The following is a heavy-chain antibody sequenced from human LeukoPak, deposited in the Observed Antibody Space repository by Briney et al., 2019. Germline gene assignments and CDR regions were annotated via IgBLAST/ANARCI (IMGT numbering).Heavy chain of an antibody. CDR3: ARLGGYYDSSGYLAVDAFDI. CDR1: GGSISSSDYS. D-gene: IGHD3-22*01. J-gene: IGHJ3*02. CDR2: IYYSGST. V-gene: IGHV4-39*01. Sequence: SETLSLTCTVSGGSISSSDYSWGWIRQPPGKDLEWIGSIYYSGSTYYNPSLKSRVTISVDTSKNQFSLRLSSVTAADTAVYYCARLGGYYDSSGYLAVDAFDIWGQGTMVTVSS.